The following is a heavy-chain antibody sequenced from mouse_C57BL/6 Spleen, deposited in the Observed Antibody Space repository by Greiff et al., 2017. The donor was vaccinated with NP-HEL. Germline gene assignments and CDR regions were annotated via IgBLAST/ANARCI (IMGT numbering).Heavy chain of an antibody. Sequence: QVQLQQSGPELVKPGASVKISCKASGYAFSSSWMNWVKQRPGKGLEWIGRIYPGDGDTNYNGKFKGKATLTADKSSSTAYMQLSSLTSEDSAVYFCARDSGSSYAWFAYWGQGTLVTVSA. CDR3: ARDSGSSYAWFAY. CDR1: GYAFSSSW. D-gene: IGHD1-1*01. J-gene: IGHJ3*01. CDR2: IYPGDGDT. V-gene: IGHV1-82*01.